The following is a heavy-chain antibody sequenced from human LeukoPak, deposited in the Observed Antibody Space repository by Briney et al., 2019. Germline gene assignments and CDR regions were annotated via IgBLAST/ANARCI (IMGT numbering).Heavy chain of an antibody. J-gene: IGHJ4*02. CDR2: IRYDGSNK. CDR3: AKDHRYSSSSTPDY. D-gene: IGHD6-6*01. V-gene: IGHV3-30*02. CDR1: GFTFSSYG. Sequence: GGSLRLSCAASGFTFSSYGMHWVRQAPGKGLEWVAFIRYDGSNKYYVDSVKGRFTISRDNSKNTLYLQMNSLRAEDTAVYYCAKDHRYSSSSTPDYWGQGTLVTVSS.